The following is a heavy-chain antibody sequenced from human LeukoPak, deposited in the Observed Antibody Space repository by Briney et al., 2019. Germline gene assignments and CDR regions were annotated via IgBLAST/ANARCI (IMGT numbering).Heavy chain of an antibody. V-gene: IGHV3-74*01. CDR1: GFTFRGYW. CDR3: ARDGDLGYCSSASCYPSYYYYGMDV. Sequence: GGSLRLSCAASGFTFRGYWMHWVRQAPGKGLVWVSRINSDGSTTTYADSVRGRFTISRDNAKNTLYLQMNSLGAEDTAVYYCARDGDLGYCSSASCYPSYYYYGMDVWGQGTTVTVSS. J-gene: IGHJ6*02. CDR2: INSDGSTT. D-gene: IGHD2-2*03.